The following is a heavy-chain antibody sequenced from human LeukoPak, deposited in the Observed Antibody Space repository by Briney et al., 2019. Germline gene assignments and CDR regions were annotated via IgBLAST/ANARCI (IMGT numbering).Heavy chain of an antibody. V-gene: IGHV3-23*01. CDR3: AKPRDIGSWAFDV. Sequence: GGSLRLSCAVSGFTFSSYAMSWVRQAPGKGLEWVSTISGSGGNTYYAASVKGRFTISRDNSKNTLNLQMNSLRTEDTAVFYCAKPRDIGSWAFDVWGQGTMVTVSS. J-gene: IGHJ3*01. CDR1: GFTFSSYA. D-gene: IGHD2-15*01. CDR2: ISGSGGNT.